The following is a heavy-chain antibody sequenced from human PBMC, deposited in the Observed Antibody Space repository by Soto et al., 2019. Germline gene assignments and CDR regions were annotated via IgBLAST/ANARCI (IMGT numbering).Heavy chain of an antibody. D-gene: IGHD5-18*01. J-gene: IGHJ4*02. Sequence: EVQLVESGGGLVQPGGSLRLSCAASGFTVSSNYMSWVRQAPGKGLEWVSVIYSGGSAYYADSVKGRFTISRDNSKNTLYLQMNSLRAGETAVYYCARHGYSYGGGYFDYWGQGTLVTVSS. CDR1: GFTVSSNY. CDR3: ARHGYSYGGGYFDY. CDR2: IYSGGSA. V-gene: IGHV3-66*04.